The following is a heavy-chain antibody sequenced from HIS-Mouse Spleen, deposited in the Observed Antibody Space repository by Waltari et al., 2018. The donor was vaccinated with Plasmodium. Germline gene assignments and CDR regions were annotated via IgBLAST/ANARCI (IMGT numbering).Heavy chain of an antibody. CDR1: GYTFTGYF. CDR3: ARDPKQLGSAFDI. V-gene: IGHV1-2*02. Sequence: VSCKASGYTFTGYFMHWVRQAPGQGLEWMGWINPNSGGTNYAQRFQGRVTMTRDTSISTAYMELSRLRSDDTAVYYCARDPKQLGSAFDIWGQGTMVTVSS. CDR2: INPNSGGT. J-gene: IGHJ3*02. D-gene: IGHD7-27*01.